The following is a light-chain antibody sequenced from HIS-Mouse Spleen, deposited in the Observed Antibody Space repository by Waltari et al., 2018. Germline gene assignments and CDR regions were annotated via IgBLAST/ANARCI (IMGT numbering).Light chain of an antibody. CDR3: YSTDSSGNHRV. CDR1: AVPNKY. CDR2: EDS. J-gene: IGLJ2*01. Sequence: SYELTQPPSVSVSPGQTARIHCSGDAVPNKYAYWYQQKSGQAPVLVIYEDSKRPSGIPERFSGSSSGTMATLTISGAQVEDEADYYCYSTDSSGNHRVFGGGTKLTVL. V-gene: IGLV3-10*01.